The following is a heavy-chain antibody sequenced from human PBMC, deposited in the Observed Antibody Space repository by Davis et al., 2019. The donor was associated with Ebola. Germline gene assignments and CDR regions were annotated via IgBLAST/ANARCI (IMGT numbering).Heavy chain of an antibody. J-gene: IGHJ4*02. CDR2: ISSSGDNT. D-gene: IGHD6-19*01. CDR3: AKGSIAVALFDC. Sequence: GESLKISCAASGFTFSSYSMNWVRQAPGKGLEWVATISSSGDNTYYADSVKGRFIISRDNSKNTLFLQMNSLRAEDTAVYHCAKGSIAVALFDCWGQGTLVTVSS. CDR1: GFTFSSYS. V-gene: IGHV3-23*01.